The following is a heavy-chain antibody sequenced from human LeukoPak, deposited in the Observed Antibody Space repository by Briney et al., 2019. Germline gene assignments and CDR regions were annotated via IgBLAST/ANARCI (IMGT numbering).Heavy chain of an antibody. V-gene: IGHV3-30*02. Sequence: GGSLRLSCAASGLSFSNYGMHWVRQAPGKRLQWVAFISYDGSDKYYEDYVKGRFTISRDNFKNMVFLQMNSLRAEDTAVYYCAKDSYYYDRSGYYRNAFYLWGEGTLVTVSS. CDR2: ISYDGSDK. J-gene: IGHJ3*01. CDR1: GLSFSNYG. CDR3: AKDSYYYDRSGYYRNAFYL. D-gene: IGHD3-22*01.